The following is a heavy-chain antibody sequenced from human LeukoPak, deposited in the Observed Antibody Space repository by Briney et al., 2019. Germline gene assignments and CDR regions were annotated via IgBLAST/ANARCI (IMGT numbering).Heavy chain of an antibody. V-gene: IGHV3-30*18. CDR2: ISYDGSNK. Sequence: GGSLRLSCAASGFTVNSNYMSWVRQAPGKGLEWVAVISYDGSNKYYADSVKGRFTISRDNSKNTLYLQMNSLRAEDTAVYYCAEDYGDYVFYYWGQGTLVTVSS. D-gene: IGHD4-17*01. J-gene: IGHJ4*02. CDR3: AEDYGDYVFYY. CDR1: GFTVNSNY.